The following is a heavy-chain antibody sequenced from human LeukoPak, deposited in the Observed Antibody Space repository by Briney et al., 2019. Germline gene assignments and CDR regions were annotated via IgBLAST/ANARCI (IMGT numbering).Heavy chain of an antibody. D-gene: IGHD5-12*01. CDR3: ASIKVAMAAGESDY. CDR2: MNPNSGNT. Sequence: ASVKVSCKASGYTFTSYGITWVRQATGQGLEWMGWMNPNSGNTGYAQKFQGRVTMTRNTSISTAYMELSSLRSEDTAVYYCASIKVAMAAGESDYWGQGTLVTVSS. J-gene: IGHJ4*02. CDR1: GYTFTSYG. V-gene: IGHV1-8*02.